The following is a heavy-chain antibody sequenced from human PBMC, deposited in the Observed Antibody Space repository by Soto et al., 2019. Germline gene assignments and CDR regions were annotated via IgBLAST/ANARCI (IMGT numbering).Heavy chain of an antibody. Sequence: ASVKVSCKASGYTFTSYGISWVRQAPGQGLEWMGWISAYNGNTNYAQKLQGRVTMTTDTSTSTAYMELRGLRSDDTAVYYCARKDRTTVTTYHYYYGMDVWGQGTTVTVSS. D-gene: IGHD4-17*01. J-gene: IGHJ6*02. CDR2: ISAYNGNT. V-gene: IGHV1-18*04. CDR3: ARKDRTTVTTYHYYYGMDV. CDR1: GYTFTSYG.